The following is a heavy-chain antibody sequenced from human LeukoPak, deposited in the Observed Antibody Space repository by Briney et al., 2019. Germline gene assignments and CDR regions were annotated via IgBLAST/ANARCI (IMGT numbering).Heavy chain of an antibody. J-gene: IGHJ5*02. V-gene: IGHV1-69*05. CDR3: AGDHASMQRCPNWFDP. Sequence: SVKVSCKASGGTFSSYAISWVRQAPGQGLEWMGGIIPIFGTANYAQKFQGRVTITTDESTSTAYMELSSLGSEDTAVYYCAGDHASMQRCPNWFDPWGQGTLVTVSS. D-gene: IGHD4-17*01. CDR1: GGTFSSYA. CDR2: IIPIFGTA.